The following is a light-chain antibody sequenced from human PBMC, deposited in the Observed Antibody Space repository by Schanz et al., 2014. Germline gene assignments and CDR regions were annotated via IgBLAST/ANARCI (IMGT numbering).Light chain of an antibody. CDR3: QQRSNWPPLT. V-gene: IGKV3-11*01. CDR2: DAS. J-gene: IGKJ4*01. CDR1: QSVSSN. Sequence: EIVLTQSPATLSLSPGERVTLSCRPSQSVSSNLAWYQQKPGQSPRLLIYDASARATGVPARFSGSGSGTEFTLTISSLEPEDFAVYYCQQRSNWPPLTFGGGTKVETK.